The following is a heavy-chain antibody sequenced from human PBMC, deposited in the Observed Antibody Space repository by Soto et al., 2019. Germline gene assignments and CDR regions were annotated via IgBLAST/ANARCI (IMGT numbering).Heavy chain of an antibody. J-gene: IGHJ6*03. CDR2: IYWDDDE. D-gene: IGHD6-13*01. V-gene: IGHV2-5*02. Sequence: QITLKESGPTLVKPTQTLTLTCTFSGFSLSTSGVGVGWIRQPPGKALEWLALIYWDDDERYSPSLKSRLTITKDTSKNQVVLTMTNMDPVDTATYYCARAGYSSSWASRYYYYYYMDVWGKGTTVTVSS. CDR3: ARAGYSSSWASRYYYYYYMDV. CDR1: GFSLSTSGVG.